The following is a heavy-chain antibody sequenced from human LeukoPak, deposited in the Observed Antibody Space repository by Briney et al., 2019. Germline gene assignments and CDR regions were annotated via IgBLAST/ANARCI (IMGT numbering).Heavy chain of an antibody. CDR1: GITLSNYG. V-gene: IGHV3-23*01. D-gene: IGHD6-13*01. CDR3: AKVGPRDSGSSWFFDY. J-gene: IGHJ4*02. Sequence: GGSLRLSCAVSGITLSNYGMSWVRQAPGKGLEWVAGISDSGGRTNYADSVKGRFTISRDNPKNTLYLQMNSLRAEDTAVYYCAKVGPRDSGSSWFFDYWGQGTLVTVSS. CDR2: ISDSGGRT.